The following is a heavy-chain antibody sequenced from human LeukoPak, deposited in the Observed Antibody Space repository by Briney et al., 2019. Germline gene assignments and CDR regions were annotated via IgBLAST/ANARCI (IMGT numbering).Heavy chain of an antibody. CDR2: IVVGSGNT. J-gene: IGHJ6*02. Sequence: SVKVSCKASGFTFTSSAVQWVRQARGQRLEWIGWIVVGSGNTNYAQKFQERVTITRDMSTSTAYMELSSLRSEDTAVYYCAADRVLLWFGEVNYYYYGMDVWGQGTTVTASS. CDR1: GFTFTSSA. V-gene: IGHV1-58*01. D-gene: IGHD3-10*01. CDR3: AADRVLLWFGEVNYYYYGMDV.